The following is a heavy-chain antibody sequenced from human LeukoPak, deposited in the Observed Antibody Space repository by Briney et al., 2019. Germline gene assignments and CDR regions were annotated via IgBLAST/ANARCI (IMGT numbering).Heavy chain of an antibody. CDR1: AGPITTYY. D-gene: IGHD3-10*01. CDR2: ISGSGVI. Sequence: SETLSLTCTVSAGPITTYYLSWIRQSAGMGLGWIGRISGSGVITYNPSLKSRVILSLDTSNNHFSLKLISVTAADTAVYYCARDSGTTGEVKFDPWGQGMLVTVSS. V-gene: IGHV4-4*07. CDR3: ARDSGTTGEVKFDP. J-gene: IGHJ5*02.